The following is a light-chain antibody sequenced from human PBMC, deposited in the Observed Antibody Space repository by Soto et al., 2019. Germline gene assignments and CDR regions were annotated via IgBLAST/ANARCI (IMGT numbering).Light chain of an antibody. CDR3: QQFSGSVT. Sequence: EVVLTQSPGTLSLSPGERATLSCRASQSVRSTYLAWYQQKPGQAPRLLIYGASKRQRGVPDRFSGGGSETDFTLTISSLEPEDFAVYYCQQFSGSVTFGGGTRMDIK. CDR1: QSVRSTY. V-gene: IGKV3-20*01. CDR2: GAS. J-gene: IGKJ4*01.